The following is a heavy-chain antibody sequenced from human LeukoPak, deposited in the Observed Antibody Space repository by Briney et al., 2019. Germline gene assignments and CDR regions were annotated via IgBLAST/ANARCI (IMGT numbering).Heavy chain of an antibody. D-gene: IGHD5-18*01. V-gene: IGHV3-20*04. J-gene: IGHJ4*02. Sequence: GGSLRLSCAASGFTFNDYGMSWVRQAPGKGLEWVSGINWNGGSTGYADSVKGRFTISRDNAKKSLYLQMNSLRPEDTAVYYCAKDPRDHSYGWSWRYFDYWGQGTLVTVSS. CDR1: GFTFNDYG. CDR2: INWNGGST. CDR3: AKDPRDHSYGWSWRYFDY.